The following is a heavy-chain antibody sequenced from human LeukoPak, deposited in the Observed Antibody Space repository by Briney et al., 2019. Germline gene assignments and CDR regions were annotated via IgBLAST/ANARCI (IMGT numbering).Heavy chain of an antibody. CDR2: IIPIFGTA. V-gene: IGHV1-69*01. CDR3: ARGSLCSSTSCYPDY. CDR1: GGTLSSYA. J-gene: IGHJ4*02. Sequence: VNVSCKTSGGTLSSYAISWVRQRSGQGLEWMPGIIPIFGTANYAQEFQGRVTITADESTSTAYMELSSLRSEDTAVYYCARGSLCSSTSCYPDYWGQGTLVTVSS. D-gene: IGHD2-2*01.